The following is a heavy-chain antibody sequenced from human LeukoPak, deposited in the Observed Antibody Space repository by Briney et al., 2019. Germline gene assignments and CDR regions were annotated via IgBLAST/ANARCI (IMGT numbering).Heavy chain of an antibody. V-gene: IGHV3-30*02. Sequence: PGGSLRLSCAASGFTFSSYGMHWVRQAPGKGLEWVTFIRYDGNNKYYADSVKGRFTTSRDNAKNSLYLQMNSLRAEDTALYYCARGSGVAWGQGTLVTVSS. D-gene: IGHD3-10*01. CDR3: ARGSGVA. J-gene: IGHJ4*02. CDR1: GFTFSSYG. CDR2: IRYDGNNK.